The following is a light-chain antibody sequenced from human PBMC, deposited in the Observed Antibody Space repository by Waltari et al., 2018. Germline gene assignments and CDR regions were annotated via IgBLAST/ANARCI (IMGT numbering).Light chain of an antibody. CDR3: GTWDSSLSGAV. CDR1: RSNIGDNY. V-gene: IGLV1-51*02. J-gene: IGLJ7*01. CDR2: EDT. Sequence: QSVLTQPPSVSAAPGPRGTISCSGGRSNIGDNYVSWYRQFPGTAPKLLIYEDTERPSGIAGRFSGSKSGTSATLDITGLQAGDEADYYCGTWDSSLSGAVFGGGTHLTVL.